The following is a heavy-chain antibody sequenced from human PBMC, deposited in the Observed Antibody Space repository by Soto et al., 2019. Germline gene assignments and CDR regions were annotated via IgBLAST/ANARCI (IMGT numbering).Heavy chain of an antibody. CDR3: AMSNSNDLYYHFES. V-gene: IGHV3-9*01. D-gene: IGHD3-10*01. Sequence: EVQLVESGGGSLQPGGSLRLSCVASGFRFDDYAMHWVRQRPGKGLEWVSGINWNSDTIGYDDSVKGRFIVSRDNAEGSLLLQMSSLRAEDTAIYFCAMSNSNDLYYHFESWGQGTPVTVSS. CDR1: GFRFDDYA. CDR2: INWNSDTI. J-gene: IGHJ4*02.